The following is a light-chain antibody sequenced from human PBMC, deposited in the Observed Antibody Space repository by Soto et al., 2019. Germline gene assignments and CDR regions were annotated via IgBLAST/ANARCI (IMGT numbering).Light chain of an antibody. CDR2: AAS. V-gene: IGKV1-39*01. J-gene: IGKJ1*01. CDR3: QQTHTFPRT. CDR1: QSISSY. Sequence: DIQMTQSPSSLSASVGDRVTITCRASQSISSYLNWYQHKPGKAPKLLIYAASSLQTGVPSRFSGSQSGTDFALTISSLQREDFATYYCQQTHTFPRTFGQGTKVDIK.